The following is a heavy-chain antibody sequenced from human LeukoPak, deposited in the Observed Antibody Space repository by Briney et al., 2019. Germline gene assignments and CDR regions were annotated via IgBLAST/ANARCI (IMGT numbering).Heavy chain of an antibody. D-gene: IGHD6-13*01. CDR3: AKAVAAAGRFGFDP. Sequence: RPPETLSLTCTVSGGSISTYYWSWIRQPPGKGLEWIGYIYNSGSTNYNPSLQSRVTISVDTSKNQFSLRLTSVTAADTAVYYCAKAVAAAGRFGFDPWGQGTLVTVSS. CDR1: GGSISTYY. V-gene: IGHV4-59*01. J-gene: IGHJ5*02. CDR2: IYNSGST.